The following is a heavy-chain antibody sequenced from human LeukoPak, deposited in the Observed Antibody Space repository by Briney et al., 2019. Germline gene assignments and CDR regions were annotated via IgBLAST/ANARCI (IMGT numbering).Heavy chain of an antibody. CDR2: INSDGSST. J-gene: IGHJ4*02. CDR3: ARDAYYYDSSGYYCFDY. D-gene: IGHD3-22*01. Sequence: GGSLRLSCAASGFTFSIFWMHWVRRAPGKGPVWVSRINSDGSSTDYADSVKGRFTVSRDNAKNTLYLQMNSLRTEDTAVYYCARDAYYYDSSGYYCFDYWGQGTLVTVSS. V-gene: IGHV3-74*01. CDR1: GFTFSIFW.